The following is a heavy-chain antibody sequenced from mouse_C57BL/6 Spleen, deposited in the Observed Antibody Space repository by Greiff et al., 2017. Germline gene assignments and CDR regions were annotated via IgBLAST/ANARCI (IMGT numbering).Heavy chain of an antibody. J-gene: IGHJ1*03. V-gene: IGHV5-4*01. CDR3: ARDRRYDYDGYWYFDV. CDR2: ISDGGSYT. CDR1: GFTFSSYA. Sequence: EVHLVESGGGLVKPGGSLKLSCAASGFTFSSYAMSWVRQTPEKRLEWVATISDGGSYTYYPDNVKGRFTISRDNAKNNLYLQMSHLKSEDTAMYYCARDRRYDYDGYWYFDVWGTGTTVTVSS. D-gene: IGHD2-4*01.